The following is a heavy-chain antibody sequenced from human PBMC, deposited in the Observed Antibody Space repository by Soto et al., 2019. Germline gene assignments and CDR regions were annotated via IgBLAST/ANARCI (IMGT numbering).Heavy chain of an antibody. CDR3: ARVAGNYYYGMDV. V-gene: IGHV4-30-4*01. J-gene: IGHJ6*02. CDR1: GGSISSGDYY. Sequence: SETLSLTCTVSGGSISSGDYYWSWIRQPPGKGLEWIGYIYYSGSTYYNPSLKSRVTISVDTSKNQFSLKLSSVTAADTAVYYCARVAGNYYYGMDVWGQGTTVTVSS. CDR2: IYYSGST. D-gene: IGHD3-10*01.